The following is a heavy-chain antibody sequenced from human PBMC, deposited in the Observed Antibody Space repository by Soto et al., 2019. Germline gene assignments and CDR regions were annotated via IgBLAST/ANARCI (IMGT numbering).Heavy chain of an antibody. Sequence: QVQLVQSGPEVKKPGASVKVSCKASGNTFASHGFSWVRQAPGQGLEWMGWISGFNGQTNYALKFQGRDTLTTDTSTSTAYMELRSLRSDDTAVYFCARVDPRGVAVVRDYWGQGTLVTVSS. CDR3: ARVDPRGVAVVRDY. CDR2: ISGFNGQT. D-gene: IGHD3-10*01. J-gene: IGHJ4*02. V-gene: IGHV1-18*01. CDR1: GNTFASHG.